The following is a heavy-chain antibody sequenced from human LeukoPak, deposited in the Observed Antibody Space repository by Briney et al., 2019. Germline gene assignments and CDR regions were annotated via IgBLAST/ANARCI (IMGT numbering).Heavy chain of an antibody. V-gene: IGHV4-61*02. CDR2: IYTSGST. CDR3: AREVPNWGCSAQWAADFDY. CDR1: GGTISRDSYY. D-gene: IGHD7-27*01. Sequence: SETLSLTCTVSGGTISRDSYYWIWIRQPAGKGLEWIGRIYTSGSTNSNPSLKSRVTISVDTSKKQFSQKLSSVTAADSALYYCAREVPNWGCSAQWAADFDYSGQGTLVTASS. J-gene: IGHJ4*02.